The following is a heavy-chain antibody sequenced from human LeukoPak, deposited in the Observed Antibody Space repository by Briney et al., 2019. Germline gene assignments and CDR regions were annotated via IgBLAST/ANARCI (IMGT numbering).Heavy chain of an antibody. CDR2: IYTSGST. Sequence: SETLSLTCTVSGGSISSYYWSWIRQPAGKGLEWIGRIYTSGSTNYNPSLKSRVTMSVDTSKNQFSLELSSVTAADTAVYYCARVDCSSTSCYGYWFDPWGQGTLVTVSS. J-gene: IGHJ5*02. CDR3: ARVDCSSTSCYGYWFDP. D-gene: IGHD2-2*01. V-gene: IGHV4-4*07. CDR1: GGSISSYY.